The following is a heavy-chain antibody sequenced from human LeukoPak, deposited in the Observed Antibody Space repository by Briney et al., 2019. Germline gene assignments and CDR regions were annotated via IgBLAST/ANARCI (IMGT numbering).Heavy chain of an antibody. D-gene: IGHD6-6*01. J-gene: IGHJ4*02. CDR3: ARDMWYSSSSWSFDY. CDR1: GYTFTSYG. CDR2: INPSGGST. V-gene: IGHV1-46*01. Sequence: ASVKVSCKASGYTFTSYGISWVRQAPGQGLEWMGIINPSGGSTSYAQKFQGRVTMTRDTSTSTVYMELSSLRSEDTAVYYCARDMWYSSSSWSFDYWGQGTLVTVSS.